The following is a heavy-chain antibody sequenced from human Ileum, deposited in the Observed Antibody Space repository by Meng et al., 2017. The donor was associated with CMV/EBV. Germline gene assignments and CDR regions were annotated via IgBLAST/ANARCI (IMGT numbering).Heavy chain of an antibody. J-gene: IGHJ5*02. D-gene: IGHD3-3*01. Sequence: ESLKISCNVSGGSVFITTYYWAWIRQPPGKGLEWIGSVYYSGDTYYSPSLKSRVTISIDTSKNHFSLKLTSVTAADTAVYFCARSFWSAPYNWFDPWGQGTLVTVSS. CDR1: GGSVFITTYY. V-gene: IGHV4-39*07. CDR2: VYYSGDT. CDR3: ARSFWSAPYNWFDP.